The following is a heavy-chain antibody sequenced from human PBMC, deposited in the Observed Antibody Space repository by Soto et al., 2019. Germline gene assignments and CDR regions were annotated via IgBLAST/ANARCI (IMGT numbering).Heavy chain of an antibody. J-gene: IGHJ4*02. V-gene: IGHV3-48*01. D-gene: IGHD3-16*02. CDR1: GFTFESYS. Sequence: GGALSLSCAASGFTFESYSMNWVPPAPGNGLEWVSYISSSSSTIYYADSVKGRFTISRDNSKNTLYLQMNSLRAEDTAVYYCARTLHLGELSLGDYWGQGTLVTVSS. CDR2: ISSSSSTI. CDR3: ARTLHLGELSLGDY.